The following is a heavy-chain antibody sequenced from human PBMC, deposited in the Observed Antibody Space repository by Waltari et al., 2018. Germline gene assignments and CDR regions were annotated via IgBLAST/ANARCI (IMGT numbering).Heavy chain of an antibody. J-gene: IGHJ5*02. V-gene: IGHV3-21*01. Sequence: EEQVVESGGGLVKPGESLRLSCAASGFTFSTYAMNWVRQAPGKGLEWVSSISSSSSHIFYADSVKGRFTISRDNAKNSVYLQMNSLRVEDTAVYYCARWGAGDSANNWVDPWGQGTLVTVSS. D-gene: IGHD4-17*01. CDR2: ISSSSSHI. CDR1: GFTFSTYA. CDR3: ARWGAGDSANNWVDP.